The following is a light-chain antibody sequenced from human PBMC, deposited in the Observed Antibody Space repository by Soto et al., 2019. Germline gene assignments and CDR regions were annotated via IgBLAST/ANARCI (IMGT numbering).Light chain of an antibody. CDR1: QSVSSNY. J-gene: IGKJ1*01. CDR2: GAS. Sequence: EIVLTQSTGTLSLSPGERATLSCRASQSVSSNYLAWYQRKPGQASRLLIYGASSRATDIPNRFSGSGSGTHFTITITRLEQEEHAVYFCQRYRGAHQTFGQGTKVEIK. V-gene: IGKV3-20*01. CDR3: QRYRGAHQT.